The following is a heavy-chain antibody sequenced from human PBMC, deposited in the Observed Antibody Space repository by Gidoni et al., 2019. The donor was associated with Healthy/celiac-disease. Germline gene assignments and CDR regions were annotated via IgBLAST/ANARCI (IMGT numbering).Heavy chain of an antibody. CDR2: INRDGSST. J-gene: IGHJ6*02. CDR1: GFTFSSSW. Sequence: EVQLVESGGGLVQPGGSLRLSCAASGFTFSSSWMHWVRQAPGKGLVWVSRINRDGSSTSYADAVKGRFTISRDNAKNTLYLQMNSLRAEDTAVYYCARVGVYGSGSYYALHYYYGMDVWGQGTTVTVSS. V-gene: IGHV3-74*01. D-gene: IGHD3-10*01. CDR3: ARVGVYGSGSYYALHYYYGMDV.